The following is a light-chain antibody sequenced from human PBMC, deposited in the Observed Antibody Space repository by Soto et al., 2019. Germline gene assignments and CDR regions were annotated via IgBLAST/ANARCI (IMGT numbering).Light chain of an antibody. CDR1: QSVRSSS. J-gene: IGKJ4*01. CDR3: QQYGSTPLT. CDR2: DAS. V-gene: IGKV3-20*01. Sequence: EIVLTQSPDTLSLSPGERATLSCRASQSVRSSSLAWYQQKPGQAPRFLIYDASSRATGIPDRFRGSGSGTDFTLTISRLEPEDFAVYYCQQYGSTPLTFGGGTKVDIK.